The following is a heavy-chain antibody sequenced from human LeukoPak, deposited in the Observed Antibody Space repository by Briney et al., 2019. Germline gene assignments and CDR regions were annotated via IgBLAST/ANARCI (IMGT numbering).Heavy chain of an antibody. CDR3: ARSPTTVTTLDY. Sequence: SVKVSCXASGGTFLSYAINWVRQAHGQGLEWMGGIIPIFGKATYAQNFQGRLTITADESTSTAYMELSSLRSEDTAMFYCARSPTTVTTLDYWGQGTLVTVSS. V-gene: IGHV1-69*13. CDR1: GGTFLSYA. J-gene: IGHJ4*02. D-gene: IGHD4-11*01. CDR2: IIPIFGKA.